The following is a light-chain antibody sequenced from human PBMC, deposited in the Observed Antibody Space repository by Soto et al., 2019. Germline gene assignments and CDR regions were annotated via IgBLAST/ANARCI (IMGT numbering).Light chain of an antibody. V-gene: IGKV3-15*01. CDR1: QSVRSN. CDR3: QHYNNWPPYT. CDR2: GAS. J-gene: IGKJ1*01. Sequence: EIVMTQSPVTLSVSPGERATLSCRASQSVRSNIAWYQQKPGQVPRLLIYGASTRATGIPARFSGSGSGTESTLTISSLQSEDFAVYYCQHYNNWPPYTFGQGTKVEIK.